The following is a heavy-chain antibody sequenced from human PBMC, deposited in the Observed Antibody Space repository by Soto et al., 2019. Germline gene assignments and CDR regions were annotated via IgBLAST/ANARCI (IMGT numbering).Heavy chain of an antibody. D-gene: IGHD2-2*01. CDR2: IYYSGST. V-gene: IGHV4-39*01. Sequence: SETLSLTCTVSGGSISSSSYYWGWIRQPPGKGLEWIGSIYYSGSTYYNPSLKIRVTISVDTSKNQFSLKLSSVTAAETAVYYCARHPDIIPAAIHPVDYWGQGTLVTVSS. CDR1: GGSISSSSYY. J-gene: IGHJ4*02. CDR3: ARHPDIIPAAIHPVDY.